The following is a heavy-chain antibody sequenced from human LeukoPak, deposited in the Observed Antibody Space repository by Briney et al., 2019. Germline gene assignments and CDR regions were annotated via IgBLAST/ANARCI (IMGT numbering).Heavy chain of an antibody. V-gene: IGHV3-23*01. J-gene: IGHJ4*02. Sequence: GGSLRLSCAASGFTFRSYAMSWVRQAPGKGLEWVSAISGSGGSTNYADSVKGRFTISRGNSKNTLYLQMNSLRAEDTAVYYCAKGLSSVPRYYFDYWGQGTLVTVSS. CDR1: GFTFRSYA. D-gene: IGHD3-10*01. CDR3: AKGLSSVPRYYFDY. CDR2: ISGSGGST.